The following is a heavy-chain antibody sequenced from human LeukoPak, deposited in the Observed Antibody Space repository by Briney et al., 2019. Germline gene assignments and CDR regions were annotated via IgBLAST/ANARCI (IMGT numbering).Heavy chain of an antibody. V-gene: IGHV1-2*02. CDR2: INPNSGGT. CDR3: ARGPRTYYYDNLPDY. J-gene: IGHJ4*02. D-gene: IGHD3-22*01. CDR1: GYTFTGYY. Sequence: GESLKISCKASGYTFTGYYMHWVRQAPGQGLEWMGWINPNSGGTNYAQKFQGRVTMTRDTSISTAYMELSRLRSDDTAVYYCARGPRTYYYDNLPDYWGQGTLVTVSS.